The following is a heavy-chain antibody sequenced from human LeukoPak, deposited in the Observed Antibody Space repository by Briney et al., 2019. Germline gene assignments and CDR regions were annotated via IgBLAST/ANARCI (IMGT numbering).Heavy chain of an antibody. D-gene: IGHD3-22*01. V-gene: IGHV4-59*06. Sequence: SETLSLTCTVSGGSISSSYWSWIRQPPGKGLEWIGYIYYSGSTYYNPSLKSRVTISVDTSKNQFSLKLSSVTAADTAVYYCAGARTYYYDSSGYQDDYWGQGTLVTVSS. CDR3: AGARTYYYDSSGYQDDY. CDR1: GGSISSSY. J-gene: IGHJ4*02. CDR2: IYYSGST.